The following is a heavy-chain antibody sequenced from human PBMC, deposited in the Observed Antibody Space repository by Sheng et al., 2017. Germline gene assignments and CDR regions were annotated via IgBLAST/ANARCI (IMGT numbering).Heavy chain of an antibody. CDR3: ARGLQHTLRYFDWLLMGGWFDP. CDR2: IYSGGST. CDR1: GFTVSSNY. J-gene: IGHJ5*02. V-gene: IGHV3-53*01. D-gene: IGHD3-9*01. Sequence: EVQLVESGGGLIQPGGSLRLSCAASGFTVSSNYMSWVRQAPGKGLEWVSVIYSGGSTYYADSVKGRFTISRDNSKNTLYLQMNSLRAEDTAVYYCARGLQHTLRYFDWLLMGGWFDPLGPGNPGHRLL.